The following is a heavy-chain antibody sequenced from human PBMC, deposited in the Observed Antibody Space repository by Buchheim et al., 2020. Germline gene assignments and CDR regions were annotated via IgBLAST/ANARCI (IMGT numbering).Heavy chain of an antibody. CDR2: IYSGGST. J-gene: IGHJ4*02. Sequence: EVQLVESGGGLVQPGGSLRLSCAASGFTVSSNYMSWVRQAPGKGLEWVSVIYSGGSTYYADSVKGRFTISRDNAKNSLYLQMNSLRDEDTAVYYCAGDPPDYYDSSGYYRGIDYWGQGTL. CDR3: AGDPPDYYDSSGYYRGIDY. D-gene: IGHD3-22*01. V-gene: IGHV3-66*01. CDR1: GFTVSSNY.